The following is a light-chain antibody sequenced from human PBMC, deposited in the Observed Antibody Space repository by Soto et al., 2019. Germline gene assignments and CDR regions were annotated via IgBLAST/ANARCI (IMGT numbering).Light chain of an antibody. J-gene: IGKJ4*01. CDR2: AAS. Sequence: DIQLTQSPSALCASLGHSVTVTCRASQSITNYLAWYQHKPGQAPNLLIYAASTRQAGVPARFRGSGSGTDFTLTISSLQSEDFATYFCQQSNSSPPTFGGGTKVDIK. V-gene: IGKV1-39*01. CDR3: QQSNSSPPT. CDR1: QSITNY.